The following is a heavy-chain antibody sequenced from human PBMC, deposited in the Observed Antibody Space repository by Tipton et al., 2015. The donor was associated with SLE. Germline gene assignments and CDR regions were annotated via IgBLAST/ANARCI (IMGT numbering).Heavy chain of an antibody. CDR3: ARDYSSWDAGYFDY. J-gene: IGHJ4*02. CDR2: IYFTGST. V-gene: IGHV4-59*11. D-gene: IGHD6-13*01. Sequence: TLSLTCTVSGGSISSHYWSWIRQPPGKGLEWIGYIYFTGSTNYNPSLKSRVTISVDTSKNQFSLQLNSVTPEDTAVYYCARDYSSWDAGYFDYWGQGTLVTVSS. CDR1: GGSISSHY.